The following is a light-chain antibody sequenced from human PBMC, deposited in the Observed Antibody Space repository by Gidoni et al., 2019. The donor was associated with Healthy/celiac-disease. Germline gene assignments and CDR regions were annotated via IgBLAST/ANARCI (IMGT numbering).Light chain of an antibody. CDR3: QQSYSTPLT. V-gene: IGKV1-39*01. Sequence: SSLQIGVPSRFSGNGSWTDFTLTIRSLQPEDFATYYCQQSYSTPLTFGGGTKVEIK. J-gene: IGKJ4*01. CDR2: S.